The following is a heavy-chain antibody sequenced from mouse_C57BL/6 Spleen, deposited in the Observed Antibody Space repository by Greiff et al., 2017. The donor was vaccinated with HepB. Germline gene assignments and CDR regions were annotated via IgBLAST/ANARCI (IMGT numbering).Heavy chain of an antibody. CDR1: GYTFTSYW. CDR3: AREGDYYAMDD. J-gene: IGHJ4*01. Sequence: VQLQQPGAELVKPGASVKLSCKASGYTFTSYWMHWVKQRPGQGLEWIGMIHPNSGSTNYNEKFKSKATLTVDKSSSTAYMQLSSLTSEDSAVYYCAREGDYYAMDDWGQGTSVTVSS. V-gene: IGHV1-64*01. CDR2: IHPNSGST.